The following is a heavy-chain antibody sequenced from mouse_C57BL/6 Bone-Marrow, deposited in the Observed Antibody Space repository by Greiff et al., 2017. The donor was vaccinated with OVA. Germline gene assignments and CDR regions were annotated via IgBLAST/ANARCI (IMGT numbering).Heavy chain of an antibody. CDR1: GYTFTEYT. D-gene: IGHD1-1*01. CDR3: ARHEFITTVVAPPAWFAY. CDR2: FYPGSGSI. V-gene: IGHV1-62-2*01. Sequence: QLQQSGAELVKPGASVKLSCKASGYTFTEYTIHWVKQRSGQGLEWIGWFYPGSGSIKYNEKFKDKATLTADKSSSTVYMELSRLTSEDSAVYFCARHEFITTVVAPPAWFAYWGQGTLVTVSA. J-gene: IGHJ3*01.